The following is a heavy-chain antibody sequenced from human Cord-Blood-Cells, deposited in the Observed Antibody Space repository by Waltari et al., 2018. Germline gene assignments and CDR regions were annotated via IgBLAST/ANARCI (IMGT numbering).Heavy chain of an antibody. CDR2: FDPEDGET. CDR3: ATELGGSGSFDY. D-gene: IGHD1-26*01. CDR1: GYTLTELS. Sequence: QVQLVPSGAEVKKPGASVKVSCKVSGYTLTELSMPWMRQAPGKGLEWMGGFDPEDGETIYAQKFQGRVTMTEDTSTDTAYMELSSLRSEDTAVYYCATELGGSGSFDYWGQGTLVTVSS. J-gene: IGHJ4*02. V-gene: IGHV1-24*01.